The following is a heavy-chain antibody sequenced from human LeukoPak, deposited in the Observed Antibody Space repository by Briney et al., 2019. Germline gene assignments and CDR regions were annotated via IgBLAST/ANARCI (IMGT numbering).Heavy chain of an antibody. CDR2: ISTSSSYI. J-gene: IGHJ4*02. D-gene: IGHD3-9*01. CDR3: AKDSSDGGNYYDILKPLLY. V-gene: IGHV3-21*04. CDR1: GFTLSSYS. Sequence: PGGSLRLSCAASGFTLSSYSMNWVRQAPGKGLEWVSSISTSSSYIYSADSVKGRFTISRDNARDSLYLQMNSLRAEDTAVYYCAKDSSDGGNYYDILKPLLYWGQGTLVTVSS.